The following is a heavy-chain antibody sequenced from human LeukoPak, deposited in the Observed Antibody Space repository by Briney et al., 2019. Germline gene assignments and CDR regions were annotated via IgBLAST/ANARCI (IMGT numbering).Heavy chain of an antibody. V-gene: IGHV3-30*18. Sequence: GGSLRLSCAASGFTFSSYGMHWVRQAPGKGLEWVAVISYDGSNKYYADSVKGRFTISRDNSKNTLYLQMNSLRAEDTAVYYCAKDLDVYYYYYGMDVWGQGTTVTVSS. CDR1: GFTFSSYG. D-gene: IGHD3-9*01. CDR3: AKDLDVYYYYYGMDV. CDR2: ISYDGSNK. J-gene: IGHJ6*02.